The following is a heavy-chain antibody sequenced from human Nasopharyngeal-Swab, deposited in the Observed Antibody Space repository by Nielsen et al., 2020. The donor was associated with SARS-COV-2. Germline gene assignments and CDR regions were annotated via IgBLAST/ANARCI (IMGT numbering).Heavy chain of an antibody. CDR2: IYYSGST. D-gene: IGHD4-11*01. J-gene: IGHJ4*02. V-gene: IGHV4-61*01. Sequence: SETLSLTCTVSGGSISSGSYYWGWIRQPPGKGLEWIGYIYYSGSTNYNPSLKSRVTISVDTSKNQFSLKLSSVTAADTAVYYCARGSLDDYSNGSPFGYWGQGTLVTVSS. CDR1: GGSISSGSYY. CDR3: ARGSLDDYSNGSPFGY.